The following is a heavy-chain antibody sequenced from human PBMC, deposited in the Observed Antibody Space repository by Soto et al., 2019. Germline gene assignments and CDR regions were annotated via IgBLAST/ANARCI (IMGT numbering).Heavy chain of an antibody. V-gene: IGHV1-8*01. Sequence: ASVKVSCKASGYTFTSYDINWVRQATGQGLEWMGWMNPNSGNTGYAQKLQGRVTMTRNTSISTAYMELSSLRSGDTAVDYCARTLYGDNVDFWAQGTLVTVSS. D-gene: IGHD4-17*01. CDR2: MNPNSGNT. CDR3: ARTLYGDNVDF. CDR1: GYTFTSYD. J-gene: IGHJ4*02.